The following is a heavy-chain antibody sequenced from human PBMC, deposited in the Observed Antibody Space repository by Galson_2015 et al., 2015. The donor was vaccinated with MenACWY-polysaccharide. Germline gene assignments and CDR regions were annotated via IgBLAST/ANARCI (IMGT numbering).Heavy chain of an antibody. Sequence: SLRLSCAASGFSLGAWYMSWIRQAPGKGLEWLSYISKSGDSIYYGDSVKGRFAISRDNAKNSLYLQLNSLEVGDTAIYYCARGHYGLDVSGQGTTVTVSS. V-gene: IGHV3-11*01. CDR1: GFSLGAWY. CDR3: ARGHYGLDV. CDR2: ISKSGDSI. J-gene: IGHJ6*02.